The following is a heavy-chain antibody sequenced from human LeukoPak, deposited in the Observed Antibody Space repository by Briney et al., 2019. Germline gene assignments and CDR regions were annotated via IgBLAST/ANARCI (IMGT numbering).Heavy chain of an antibody. D-gene: IGHD6-19*01. J-gene: IGHJ4*02. CDR3: SREVLSVAGTSDDY. V-gene: IGHV1-8*01. CDR1: GYTFTSYD. CDR2: MNPNSGNT. Sequence: ASVKVSCKASGYTFTSYDINWVRQATGQGLEWMGWMNPNSGNTGYAQKFQGRVTMTRNTSISTAYMELSSLRSEATAVYYCSREVLSVAGTSDDYWGQGTLVTVSS.